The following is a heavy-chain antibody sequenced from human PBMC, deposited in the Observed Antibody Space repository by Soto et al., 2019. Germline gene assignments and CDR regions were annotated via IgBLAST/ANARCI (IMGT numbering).Heavy chain of an antibody. CDR3: AKVDWEIVDY. CDR2: FSTDGGT. D-gene: IGHD3-9*01. CDR1: RFTLRNYG. V-gene: IGHV3-23*01. J-gene: IGHJ4*02. Sequence: PGGSLRLSCAASRFTLRNYGIIWVRQAPGKGLEWVSGFSTDGGTQYADSVKGRFTISRDNSKNIVYLHMNSLRVEDTAVYFCAKVDWEIVDYWGQGTQVTVSS.